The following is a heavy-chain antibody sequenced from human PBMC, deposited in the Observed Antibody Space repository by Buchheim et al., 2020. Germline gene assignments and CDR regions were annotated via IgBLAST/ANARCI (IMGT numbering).Heavy chain of an antibody. CDR1: GFTFSSYW. D-gene: IGHD2-2*01. Sequence: EVQLVESGGGLVQPGGSLRLSCAASGFTFSSYWMSWVRQAPGKGLEWVANIKQDGREKYYVDSVKGRFTISRDNAKKSLYLQMNSLRAEDTAVYYCARDNIVVVPAAIHYYYYMDVWGKGTT. V-gene: IGHV3-7*01. J-gene: IGHJ6*03. CDR3: ARDNIVVVPAAIHYYYYMDV. CDR2: IKQDGREK.